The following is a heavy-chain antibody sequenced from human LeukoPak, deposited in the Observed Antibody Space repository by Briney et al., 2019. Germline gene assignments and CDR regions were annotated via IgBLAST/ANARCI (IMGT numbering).Heavy chain of an antibody. CDR2: ISAYNGNT. CDR1: GYTFTSYG. CDR3: ARDIPLRGFGEMDYYYYYMDV. Sequence: GASVKVSCKASGYTFTSYGISWVRQAPGQGLEWMGWISAYNGNTNYAQKLQGRVTMTTDTSTSTAYMELRSLRSDDTAVYYCARDIPLRGFGEMDYYYYYMDVWGKGATVTVSS. D-gene: IGHD3-10*01. V-gene: IGHV1-18*01. J-gene: IGHJ6*03.